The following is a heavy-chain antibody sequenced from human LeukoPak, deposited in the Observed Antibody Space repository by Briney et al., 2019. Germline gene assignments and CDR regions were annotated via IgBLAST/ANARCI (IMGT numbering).Heavy chain of an antibody. J-gene: IGHJ4*02. CDR3: ARDGGYSGYFDY. V-gene: IGHV4-59*01. CDR1: GDSITSYY. Sequence: PSETLSLTCSVSGDSITSYYWSWIRQPPGKGLEWIGYIYYSGSTNSNPSLKSRVTISEDTSKNQFSLKLNSVTAADTAVYYCARDGGYSGYFDYWGQGTLVTVSS. CDR2: IYYSGST. D-gene: IGHD5-18*01.